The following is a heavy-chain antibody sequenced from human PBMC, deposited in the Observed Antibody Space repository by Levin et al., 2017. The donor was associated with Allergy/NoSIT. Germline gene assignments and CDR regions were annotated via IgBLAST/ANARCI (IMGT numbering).Heavy chain of an antibody. CDR2: MYKSGHT. CDR1: GGSISSISHY. Sequence: SETLSLTCTVSGGSISSISHYWGWIRQPPGKGLEWIWSMYKSGHTYYNPSLRSRVTMSVDTSKNQFSLKLSSVTAADTAVYYCARDGDGAVADYWGQGTLVTVSS. CDR3: ARDGDGAVADY. D-gene: IGHD6-19*01. J-gene: IGHJ4*02. V-gene: IGHV4-39*07.